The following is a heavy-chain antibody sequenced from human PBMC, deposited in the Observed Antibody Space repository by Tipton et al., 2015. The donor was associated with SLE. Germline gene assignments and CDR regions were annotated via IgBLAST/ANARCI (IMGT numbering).Heavy chain of an antibody. CDR3: ARGGWSLGY. CDR1: GVSISTSRYY. D-gene: IGHD2-15*01. V-gene: IGHV4-39*02. CDR2: LYAGGST. J-gene: IGHJ4*02. Sequence: TLSLTCSVSGVSISTSRYYWGWIRQSPGQGLEWVGSLYAGGSTYFHPSLKSRASISADASKNHFSLKLNSMTAADTAVYYCARGGWSLGYWGQGTRVTVSS.